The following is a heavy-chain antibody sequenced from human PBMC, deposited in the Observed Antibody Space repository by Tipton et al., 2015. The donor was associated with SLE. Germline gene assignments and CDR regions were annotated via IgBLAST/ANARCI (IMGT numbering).Heavy chain of an antibody. J-gene: IGHJ3*02. CDR2: IYHSGST. Sequence: TLSLTCTVSGYSISSGYYWGWIRQPPGKGLEWIGSIYHSGSTYYNPSPKSRVTISVDTSKNQFSLKLSSVTAADTAVYYCARDLSHTVTGAFDIWGQGTMVTVSS. CDR1: GYSISSGYY. D-gene: IGHD4-11*01. CDR3: ARDLSHTVTGAFDI. V-gene: IGHV4-38-2*02.